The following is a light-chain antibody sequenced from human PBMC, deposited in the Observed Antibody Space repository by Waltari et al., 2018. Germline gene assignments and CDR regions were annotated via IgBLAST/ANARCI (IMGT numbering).Light chain of an antibody. CDR3: LQSKNSPWT. J-gene: IGKJ1*01. CDR2: QAS. Sequence: DIILTQSPASVAVSPGQRATITCRASESVNVFGVSLIHWYQQRSGQTPKLLIYQASVRDTGVPGRFSGYGSGTDFTLTIDPVEADDASTYYCLQSKNSPWTFGQGTKVEIK. CDR1: ESVNVFGVSL. V-gene: IGKV6-21*01.